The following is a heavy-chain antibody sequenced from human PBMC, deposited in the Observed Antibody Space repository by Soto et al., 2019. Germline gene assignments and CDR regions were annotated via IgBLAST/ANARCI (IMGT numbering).Heavy chain of an antibody. V-gene: IGHV3-30-3*01. CDR2: ISYDGSNK. CDR1: GFTFSSYA. J-gene: IGHJ4*02. Sequence: PGGSLRLSCAASGFTFSSYAMHWVRQAPGKGLEWVAVISYDGSNKYYADSVKGRFTISRDNSNNTLYLQMNSLRAEDTAVYYCAKDPTSYDSSAQFDFWGQGNLVTVSS. CDR3: AKDPTSYDSSAQFDF. D-gene: IGHD3-22*01.